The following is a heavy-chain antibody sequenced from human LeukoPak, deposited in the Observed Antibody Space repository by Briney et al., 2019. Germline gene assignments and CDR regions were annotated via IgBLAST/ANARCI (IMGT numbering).Heavy chain of an antibody. CDR1: GFTFTNYY. V-gene: IGHV3-11*04. CDR2: ISGSGSTM. Sequence: PGGSLRLSCAASGFTFTNYYMSWPRQAPGKGLEWVSYISGSGSTMYYADSVKGRFTISRDNAKNSLFLQMNSLRAEDTGVYYCKVGATDAFDIWGQGTMVTVSS. D-gene: IGHD1-26*01. J-gene: IGHJ3*02. CDR3: KVGATDAFDI.